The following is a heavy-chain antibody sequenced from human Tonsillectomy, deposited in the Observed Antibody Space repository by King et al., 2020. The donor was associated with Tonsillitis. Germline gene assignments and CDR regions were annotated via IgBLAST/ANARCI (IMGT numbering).Heavy chain of an antibody. Sequence: QLVQSGGGVVQPGRSLRLSCAASGFTFSSYVMHWVRQAPGKGLEWVALISYDGSNKYYADSVKGRFIISRDNSKNTLYLQMNSLRAEDTAVYYCARGGFDYWGQGILVTVSS. CDR2: ISYDGSNK. J-gene: IGHJ4*02. D-gene: IGHD3-16*01. CDR1: GFTFSSYV. V-gene: IGHV3-30*03. CDR3: ARGGFDY.